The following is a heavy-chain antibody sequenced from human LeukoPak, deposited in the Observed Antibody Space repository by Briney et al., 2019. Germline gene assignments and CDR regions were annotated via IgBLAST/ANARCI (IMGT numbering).Heavy chain of an antibody. D-gene: IGHD3-22*01. CDR1: GFTFGDYA. CDR2: IRSKAYGGTT. J-gene: IGHJ4*02. CDR3: TRDTYYYDSSGYYQIDY. Sequence: PGRSLRLSCTASGFTFGDYAMSWVRQAPGKGLEWVGFIRSKAYGGTTEYAASVKGRFTISRDDSKSIAYLQMNSLKTEDTAVYYCTRDTYYYDSSGYYQIDYWGQGTLVTVSS. V-gene: IGHV3-49*04.